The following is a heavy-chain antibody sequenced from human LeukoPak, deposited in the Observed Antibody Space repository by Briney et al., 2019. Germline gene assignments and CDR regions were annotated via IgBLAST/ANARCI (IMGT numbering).Heavy chain of an antibody. CDR1: GGSISSYY. Sequence: PSETLSLTCTVSGGSISSYYWSWIRQPPGKGLEWIGYIYYSGSTNYNPSLKSRVTISVDTSKNQFSLKLSSVTAADTAVYYYAGKVPEYCSSTSCYTHWFDPWGQGTLVTVSS. D-gene: IGHD2-2*02. J-gene: IGHJ5*02. V-gene: IGHV4-59*08. CDR2: IYYSGST. CDR3: AGKVPEYCSSTSCYTHWFDP.